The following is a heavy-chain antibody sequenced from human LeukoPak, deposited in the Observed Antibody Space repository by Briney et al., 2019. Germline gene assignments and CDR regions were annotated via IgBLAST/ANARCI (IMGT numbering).Heavy chain of an antibody. V-gene: IGHV4-59*01. D-gene: IGHD3-16*01. CDR3: ARHRFGHLFDY. J-gene: IGHJ4*02. Sequence: SETLSLTCTVSGDSISGYYWSWIRQPPGKGLEGIGYVYHTGHTHYSPSLKSRVTLSLDTSRNQVSLILSSVTAADTAVYYCARHRFGHLFDYWGQGTLVFVSS. CDR1: GDSISGYY. CDR2: VYHTGHT.